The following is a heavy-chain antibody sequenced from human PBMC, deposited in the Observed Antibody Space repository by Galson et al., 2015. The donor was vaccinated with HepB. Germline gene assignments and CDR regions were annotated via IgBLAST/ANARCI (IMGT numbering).Heavy chain of an antibody. CDR1: GFTFSSYA. CDR2: ICERGVST. CDR3: AKEGVVVLPTATCPHFDS. J-gene: IGHJ4*02. Sequence: SLRLSCAASGFTFSSYAMSWVRQAPGKGLEWVSAICERGVSTYYADPVKGRFTISRDNPKNTLYLQMNSLRVEDTAVYYCAKEGVVVLPTATCPHFDSWGQGTLVTVSS. V-gene: IGHV3-23*01. D-gene: IGHD2-2*01.